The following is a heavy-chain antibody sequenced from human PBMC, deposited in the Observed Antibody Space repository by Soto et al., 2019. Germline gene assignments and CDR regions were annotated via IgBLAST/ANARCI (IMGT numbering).Heavy chain of an antibody. D-gene: IGHD6-6*01. CDR2: IYYSGST. J-gene: IGHJ4*02. CDR1: GGSISSYY. V-gene: IGHV4-59*01. CDR3: ARRYSSSSGIDY. Sequence: KSSETLSLTXTVSGGSISSYYWSWIRQPPGKGLEWIGYIYYSGSTNYNPSLKSRVTISVDTSKNQFSLKLSSVTAADTAVYYCARRYSSSSGIDYWGQGTLVTVSS.